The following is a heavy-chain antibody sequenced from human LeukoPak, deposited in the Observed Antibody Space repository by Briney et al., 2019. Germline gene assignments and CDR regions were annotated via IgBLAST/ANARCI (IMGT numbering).Heavy chain of an antibody. CDR2: IYPGDSDT. CDR3: ARRGHYYDSSGYLRPDAFDI. D-gene: IGHD3-22*01. V-gene: IGHV5-51*01. CDR1: GYSFSSYW. J-gene: IGHJ3*02. Sequence: GESLKISCKGSGYSFSSYWIGWVRQMPGKGLEWMGIIYPGDSDTRYSPSFQGQVTISADKSISTAHLQWNSLKASGTAMYYCARRGHYYDSSGYLRPDAFDIWGQGTMVTVSS.